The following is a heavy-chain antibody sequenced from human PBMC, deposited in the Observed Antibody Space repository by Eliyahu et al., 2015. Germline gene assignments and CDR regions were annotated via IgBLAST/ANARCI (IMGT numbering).Heavy chain of an antibody. CDR2: INSDGTTI. J-gene: IGHJ4*02. CDR1: GITFSRDW. D-gene: IGHD1-26*01. V-gene: IGHV3-74*01. CDR3: TRDTFGARDY. Sequence: EVQLVESGGGSVQPGGSLRLSCXDSGITFSRDWMHWVRQSPGKGLEWVSRINSDGTTINYADSVKGRFTISRDNTKNTLYLQMNSLRVEDTAVYYCTRDTFGARDYWGQGTLVAVSP.